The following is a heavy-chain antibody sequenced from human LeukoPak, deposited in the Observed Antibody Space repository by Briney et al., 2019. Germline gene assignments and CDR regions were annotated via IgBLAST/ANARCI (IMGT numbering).Heavy chain of an antibody. CDR2: INPSGGST. D-gene: IGHD2-2*01. CDR3: AKDFVVVPGLVNYFDY. Sequence: ASVKVSCKASGYTFTSYYMHWVRQAPGQGLEWMGIINPSGGSTSYAQKFQGRVTMTRDMSTSTVYMELSSLRAEDTAVYYCAKDFVVVPGLVNYFDYWGQGTWSPSPQ. CDR1: GYTFTSYY. V-gene: IGHV1-46*01. J-gene: IGHJ4*02.